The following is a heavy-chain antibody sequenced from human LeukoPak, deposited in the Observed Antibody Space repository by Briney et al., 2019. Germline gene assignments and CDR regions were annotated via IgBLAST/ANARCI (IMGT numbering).Heavy chain of an antibody. D-gene: IGHD2-21*02. J-gene: IGHJ4*02. Sequence: GGSLRLSCAVSGFTVASNYMSWVRQAPGKGLEWVSVIYAGGTTNYADSVRARFTISRDNSANTLYLQMDNLRVEDTAVYYCVRDHFYDCSGYHDHWGQGTRVTVSS. CDR3: VRDHFYDCSGYHDH. CDR1: GFTVASNY. V-gene: IGHV3-66*01. CDR2: IYAGGTT.